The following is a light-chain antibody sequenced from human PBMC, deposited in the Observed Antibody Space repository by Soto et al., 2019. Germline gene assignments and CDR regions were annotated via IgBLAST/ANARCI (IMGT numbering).Light chain of an antibody. Sequence: QSALTQPRSVSGSPGQSVTISCTGTSSDVGSYDRVSWYQQPPGTAPKLIIYGVTNRPSGVPDRFSGSKSGDTASLTISGLQAEDEADYYCCSYAGSYRLYVFGTGTKLTVL. J-gene: IGLJ1*01. CDR1: SSDVGSYDR. CDR2: GVT. CDR3: CSYAGSYRLYV. V-gene: IGLV2-18*02.